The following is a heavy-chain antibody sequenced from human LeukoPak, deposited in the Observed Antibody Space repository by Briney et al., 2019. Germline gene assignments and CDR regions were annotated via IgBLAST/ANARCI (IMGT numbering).Heavy chain of an antibody. J-gene: IGHJ4*02. CDR1: GFTFSNYA. CDR2: ISGSGGNT. Sequence: PGGSLRLSCAASGFTFSNYAMSWVRQAPGKGLEWVSSISGSGGNTYYADSVKGRFTISRDNSKNTLYLQMNSLRAEDTAVYYCAKDNNIAVAVTYDYWGQGTLVTVSS. D-gene: IGHD6-19*01. V-gene: IGHV3-23*01. CDR3: AKDNNIAVAVTYDY.